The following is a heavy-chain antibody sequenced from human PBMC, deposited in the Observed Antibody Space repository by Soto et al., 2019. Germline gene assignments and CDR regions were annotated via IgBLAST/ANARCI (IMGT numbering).Heavy chain of an antibody. V-gene: IGHV3-15*01. CDR1: GFTFSNAW. CDR3: TTAGGPRCSGGSCYSTDAGYY. CDR2: IKSKTDGGTT. J-gene: IGHJ4*02. D-gene: IGHD2-15*01. Sequence: GGSLRLSCAASGFTFSNAWMSWVRQAPGKGLEWVGRIKSKTDGGTTDYAAPVKGRFTISRDDSKNTLYLQMNSLKTEDTAVYYCTTAGGPRCSGGSCYSTDAGYYWGQGTLVTVSS.